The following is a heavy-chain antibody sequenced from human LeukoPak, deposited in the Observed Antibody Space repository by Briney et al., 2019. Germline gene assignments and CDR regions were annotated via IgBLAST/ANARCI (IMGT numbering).Heavy chain of an antibody. CDR2: ISGSGGSI. CDR3: AKDRQKAVAGTGYFQH. V-gene: IGHV3-23*01. J-gene: IGHJ1*01. CDR1: GFTFSSYA. D-gene: IGHD6-19*01. Sequence: GCSLRLPCAPSGFTFSSYAMSWLRPAPGKELEWVSAISGSGGSIYYADSVKGRFTISRDNSKNTLYLQMNSLRAEDTAVYYCAKDRQKAVAGTGYFQHWGQGTLVTVSS.